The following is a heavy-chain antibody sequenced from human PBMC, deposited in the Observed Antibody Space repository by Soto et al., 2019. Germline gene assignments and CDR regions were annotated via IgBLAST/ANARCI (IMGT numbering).Heavy chain of an antibody. CDR1: GGTFSSYA. J-gene: IGHJ6*02. Sequence: QVQLVQSGAEVKKPGSSVKVSYKASGGTFSSYAISWVRQAPGQGLEWMGGIIPIFGTANYAQKFQGRVTITADESTSTAYMELSSLRSEDTAVYYCARDLRLGKSSGMDVWGQGTTVTVSS. V-gene: IGHV1-69*01. CDR2: IIPIFGTA. D-gene: IGHD7-27*01. CDR3: ARDLRLGKSSGMDV.